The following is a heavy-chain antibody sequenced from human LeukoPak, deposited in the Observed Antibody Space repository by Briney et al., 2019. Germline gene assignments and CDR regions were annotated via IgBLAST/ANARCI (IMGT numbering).Heavy chain of an antibody. V-gene: IGHV1-46*01. CDR3: ARDRVVVTAIGYYYYYYGMDV. CDR2: INPSGGST. Sequence: GASVKVSCKASGYTFTSYYMHWVRQAPGQGLEWMGIINPSGGSTSYAQKFQGRVTMTRDTSTSTVYMELSSLRSEDRAVYYCARDRVVVTAIGYYYYYYGMDVWGQGTTVTVSS. D-gene: IGHD2-21*02. J-gene: IGHJ6*02. CDR1: GYTFTSYY.